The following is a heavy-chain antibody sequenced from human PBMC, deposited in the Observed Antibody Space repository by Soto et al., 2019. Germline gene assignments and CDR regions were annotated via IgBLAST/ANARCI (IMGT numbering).Heavy chain of an antibody. CDR3: AKGGYSGYDFAAFDI. J-gene: IGHJ3*02. CDR1: GFTFSSYA. CDR2: ISGSGGST. Sequence: GGSLRLPCAASGFTFSSYAMSWVRQAPGKGLEWVSAISGSGGSTYYADSVKGQFTVSRDNSKNTLYLQMNSLRAEDTAVYYCAKGGYSGYDFAAFDIWGQGTMVPVAS. V-gene: IGHV3-23*01. D-gene: IGHD5-12*01.